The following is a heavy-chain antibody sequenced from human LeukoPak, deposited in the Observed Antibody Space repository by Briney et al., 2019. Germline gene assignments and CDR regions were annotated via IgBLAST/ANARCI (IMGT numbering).Heavy chain of an antibody. Sequence: SETLSLTCTVSGGSISDDYWSWIRQPPGKGLEWSGEINHSGSTNYNPSLKSRVTISVDTSKNQFSLKLSSVTAADTAVYYCARHNSGWYGRGAFDIWGQGTMVTVSS. CDR1: GGSISDDY. V-gene: IGHV4-34*01. D-gene: IGHD6-19*01. CDR3: ARHNSGWYGRGAFDI. CDR2: INHSGST. J-gene: IGHJ3*02.